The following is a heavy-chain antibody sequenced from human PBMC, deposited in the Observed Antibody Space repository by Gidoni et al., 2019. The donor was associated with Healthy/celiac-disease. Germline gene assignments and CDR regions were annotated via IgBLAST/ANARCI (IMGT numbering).Heavy chain of an antibody. CDR3: ATSPYAILTGFDY. Sequence: EVQLLESGGGLVQPGGSLRRAWAASGFTFSSYDMSWVRQAPGKWLWWVSAISCSGGSPSYADSVQCRFTISSDNSQNTLYLQLNSLSAEDTAVYYCATSPYAILTGFDYWGQGTLVTVSS. D-gene: IGHD3-9*01. V-gene: IGHV3-23*01. CDR2: ISCSGGSP. J-gene: IGHJ4*02. CDR1: GFTFSSYD.